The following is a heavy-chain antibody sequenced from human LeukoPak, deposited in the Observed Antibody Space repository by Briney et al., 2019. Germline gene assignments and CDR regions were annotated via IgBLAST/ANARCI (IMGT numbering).Heavy chain of an antibody. CDR1: GFTYSNYA. CDR3: AKGSTFYYDSSVYYFYIDV. Sequence: GGSLRLSCAASGFTYSNYAMSWVRQAPGKGLEWVSFISGSGVSTYYADSAKGQFIISRDNSRNTLYLQMDSLRSEDTAVYYCAKGSTFYYDSSVYYFYIDVWGKGTTVAVSS. J-gene: IGHJ6*03. CDR2: ISGSGVST. V-gene: IGHV3-23*01. D-gene: IGHD3-22*01.